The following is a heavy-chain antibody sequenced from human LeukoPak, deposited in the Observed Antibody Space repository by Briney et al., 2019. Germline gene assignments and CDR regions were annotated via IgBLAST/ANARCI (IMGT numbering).Heavy chain of an antibody. Sequence: PSQTLSLTCTVSGGSISSGDYYWSWIRQPPGKGLEWIGYIYYSGSTYYNPSLKSRVTISVDTSKNRFSLKLSSVTAADTAVYYCARGDITMIAKSSAFDIWGQGTMVTVSS. CDR2: IYYSGST. V-gene: IGHV4-30-4*01. CDR1: GGSISSGDYY. D-gene: IGHD3-22*01. J-gene: IGHJ3*02. CDR3: ARGDITMIAKSSAFDI.